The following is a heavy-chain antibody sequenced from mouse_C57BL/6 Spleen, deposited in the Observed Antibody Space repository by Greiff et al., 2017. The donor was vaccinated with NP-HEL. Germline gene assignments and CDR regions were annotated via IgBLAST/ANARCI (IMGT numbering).Heavy chain of an antibody. CDR1: GFTFSDYG. J-gene: IGHJ4*01. V-gene: IGHV5-17*01. CDR3: ASLRSGSLYAMDD. CDR2: ISSGSSTI. D-gene: IGHD1-2*01. Sequence: EVKLVESGGGLVKPGGSLKLSCAASGFTFSDYGMHWVRQAPEKGLEWVAYISSGSSTIYYADTVKGRFTLSRDNAKNTLFLQMTSLRSEDTAMYYCASLRSGSLYAMDDWGQGTSVTVSS.